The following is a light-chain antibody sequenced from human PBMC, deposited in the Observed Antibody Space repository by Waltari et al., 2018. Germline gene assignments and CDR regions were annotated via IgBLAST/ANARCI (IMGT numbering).Light chain of an antibody. V-gene: IGKV1-12*01. J-gene: IGKJ4*01. CDR3: RQANSIPRT. Sequence: DIQMTQSPSSVSASVGDRVTITCRASQGLSSWLDWYQQKPGKDPKLLIYAASSLQSGVPSRFSGSGAGTEFTLTISSLQPQDFSTYYCRQANSIPRTFGGGTKVEIK. CDR2: AAS. CDR1: QGLSSW.